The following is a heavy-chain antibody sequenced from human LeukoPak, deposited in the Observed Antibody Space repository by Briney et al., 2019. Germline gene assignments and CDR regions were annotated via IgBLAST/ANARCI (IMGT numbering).Heavy chain of an antibody. D-gene: IGHD1-26*01. J-gene: IGHJ5*02. Sequence: GASVKVSCKASGDRFNSFGISWVRQVPGQGLEWMGWISGYNGHTKYSQKLLGRVTLTTDTSSSAAYMELRSLRSGDTAVYYCARKIAPGGTGLGCLDAWGQGTLVLVSS. CDR1: GDRFNSFG. V-gene: IGHV1-18*01. CDR2: ISGYNGHT. CDR3: ARKIAPGGTGLGCLDA.